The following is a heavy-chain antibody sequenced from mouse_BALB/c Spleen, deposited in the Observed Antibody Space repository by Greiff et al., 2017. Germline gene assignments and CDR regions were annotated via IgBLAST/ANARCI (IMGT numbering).Heavy chain of an antibody. D-gene: IGHD2-4*01. CDR2: IDPETGGT. CDR3: TRYYDHYAMGY. J-gene: IGHJ4*01. CDR1: GYTFTDYE. V-gene: IGHV1-15*01. Sequence: VQLQQSGAELVRPGASVTLSCKASGYTFTDYEMHWVKQTPVHGLEWIGAIDPETGGTAYNQKFKGKATLTADKSSSTAYMELRSLTSEDSAVYYCTRYYDHYAMGYWGQGTSVTVSS.